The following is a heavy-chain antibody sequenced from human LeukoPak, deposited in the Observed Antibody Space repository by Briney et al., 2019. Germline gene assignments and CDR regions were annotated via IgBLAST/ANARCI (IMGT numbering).Heavy chain of an antibody. V-gene: IGHV3-7*01. Sequence: GSLRLSCAASGFTFSSYWMAWVRQAPGKGLERVANIKQDGSEKYYVDSVKGRFTISRDNAKNSLYLQMNSLRAEDTAVYYCAREGLYKIGLDVWGQGTTVTVSS. CDR2: IKQDGSEK. CDR1: GFTFSSYW. CDR3: AREGLYKIGLDV. D-gene: IGHD3-10*01. J-gene: IGHJ6*02.